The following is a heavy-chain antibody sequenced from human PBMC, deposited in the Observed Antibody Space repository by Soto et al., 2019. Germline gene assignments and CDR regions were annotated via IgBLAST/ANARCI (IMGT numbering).Heavy chain of an antibody. D-gene: IGHD6-13*01. CDR2: IYWNDDK. CDR3: AHRPYAGTLPFDY. V-gene: IGHV2-5*01. J-gene: IGHJ4*02. CDR1: GFSISTTAAG. Sequence: SGPTLVNPXQPLTLTYPFSGFSISTTAAGVGWIRQPPGKALEWLALIYWNDDKLYRPSLRTRLTIAKDSSKNQVVLTMTNMDPVDTATYYCAHRPYAGTLPFDYWGQGILVNVS.